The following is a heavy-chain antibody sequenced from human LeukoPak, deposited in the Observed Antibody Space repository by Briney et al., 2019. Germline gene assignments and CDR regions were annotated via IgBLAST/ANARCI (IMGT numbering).Heavy chain of an antibody. V-gene: IGHV3-23*01. D-gene: IGHD6-13*01. J-gene: IGHJ1*01. Sequence: GGSLRLSCAASGFTFTHYAMTWVRQAPGKGLEWVSSIIGSGDNTYYADSVKGRFTISRDNSKNSLYLQMNSLRAEDTAVYYCARDDSRQQLVPEYFQHWGQGTLVTVSS. CDR3: ARDDSRQQLVPEYFQH. CDR1: GFTFTHYA. CDR2: IIGSGDNT.